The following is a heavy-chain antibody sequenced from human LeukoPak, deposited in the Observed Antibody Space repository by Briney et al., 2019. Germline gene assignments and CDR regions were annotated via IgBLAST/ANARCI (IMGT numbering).Heavy chain of an antibody. V-gene: IGHV3-21*01. CDR3: AREGSSGWYGMFDY. J-gene: IGHJ4*02. D-gene: IGHD6-19*01. CDR1: GFTFSSYS. CDR2: ISSSSSYI. Sequence: KTGGSLRLSCAASGFTFSSYSMNWVRQAPGKGLEGVSSISSSSSYIYYADSVKGRFTISRDHAKNSLYLQMNSLRAEDTAVYYCAREGSSGWYGMFDYWGQGTLVTVSS.